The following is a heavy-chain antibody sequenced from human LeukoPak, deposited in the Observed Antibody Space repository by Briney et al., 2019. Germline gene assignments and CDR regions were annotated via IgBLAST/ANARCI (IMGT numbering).Heavy chain of an antibody. J-gene: IGHJ4*02. Sequence: SETLSLTCSVSGGSISLSYYYWGWIRQPPGRALEWFGRVYYSGTTSYNPSLKTRFTISVAMSKNHFSLRLSSVTAADTAMYYCARWTLCSGWSYYFDYWGQGSQVTVSS. V-gene: IGHV4-39*07. CDR3: ARWTLCSGWSYYFDY. CDR1: GGSISLSYYY. CDR2: VYYSGTT. D-gene: IGHD6-19*01.